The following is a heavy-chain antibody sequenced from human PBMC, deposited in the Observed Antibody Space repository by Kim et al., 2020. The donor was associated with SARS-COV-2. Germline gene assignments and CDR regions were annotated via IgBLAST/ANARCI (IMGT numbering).Heavy chain of an antibody. J-gene: IGHJ6*02. Sequence: SVKVSCKASGGTFSSYAISWVRQAPGQGLEWMGRIIPILGIANYAQKFQGRVTITADKSTSTAYMELSSLRSEDTAVYYCARSSRYTAIGAQIPYYYYGMDVWGQGTTVTVSS. V-gene: IGHV1-69*04. CDR1: GGTFSSYA. D-gene: IGHD1-1*01. CDR2: IIPILGIA. CDR3: ARSSRYTAIGAQIPYYYYGMDV.